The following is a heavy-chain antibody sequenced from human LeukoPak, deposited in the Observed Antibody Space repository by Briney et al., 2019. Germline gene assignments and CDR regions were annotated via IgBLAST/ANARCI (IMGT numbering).Heavy chain of an antibody. CDR3: ARDTYYYDSSGYYLGYYFDY. Sequence: PGGSLRLSCAASGFTFSDYYMSWIRQAPGKGLEWVSYIISSGSTIYYADSVKGRFTISRDNAKNSLYLQMNSLRAEDTAVYYCARDTYYYDSSGYYLGYYFDYWGQGTLVTVSS. CDR2: IISSGSTI. CDR1: GFTFSDYY. V-gene: IGHV3-11*01. D-gene: IGHD3-22*01. J-gene: IGHJ4*02.